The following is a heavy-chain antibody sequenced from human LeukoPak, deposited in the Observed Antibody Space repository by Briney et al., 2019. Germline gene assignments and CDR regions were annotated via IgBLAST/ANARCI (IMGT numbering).Heavy chain of an antibody. Sequence: SETLSLTCTVSGGSISSYYWSWIRQPPGKGLEWIGYIYYSGSTNYNPSLKSRVTISVDTSKNQFSLKLSSVTAADTAVYYCASRYCSSTSCHPAWFDPWGQGTLVTVSS. V-gene: IGHV4-59*08. D-gene: IGHD2-2*01. CDR1: GGSISSYY. CDR3: ASRYCSSTSCHPAWFDP. J-gene: IGHJ5*02. CDR2: IYYSGST.